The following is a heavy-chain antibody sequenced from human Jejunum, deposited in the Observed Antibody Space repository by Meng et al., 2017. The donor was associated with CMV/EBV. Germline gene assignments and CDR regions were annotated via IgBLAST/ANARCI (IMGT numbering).Heavy chain of an antibody. D-gene: IGHD4-23*01. CDR2: ISSDGSST. CDR1: GFTFSGYW. J-gene: IGHJ4*01. CDR3: ARVRRDDYGGDSPD. Sequence: LLVESGGGLVQPGGALMLPGAASGFTFSGYWMHWVRQVPGKGLLWVSHISSDGSSTNYADSVKGRFTITRDNAKNTLYLQMNSLRAEDTAVYYCARVRRDDYGGDSPDWGQGTLVTVSS. V-gene: IGHV3-74*01.